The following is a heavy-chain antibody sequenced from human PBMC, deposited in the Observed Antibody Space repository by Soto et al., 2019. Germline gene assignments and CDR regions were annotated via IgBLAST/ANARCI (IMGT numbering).Heavy chain of an antibody. CDR2: ISGSGGST. CDR1: GFTFSSYA. CDR3: PKDSDSSDAFDI. D-gene: IGHD3-22*01. J-gene: IGHJ3*02. V-gene: IGHV3-23*01. Sequence: EVQLLESGGGLVQPGGSLRLSCAASGFTFSSYAMSWVRQAPGKGLEWVSAISGSGGSTYYADSVKGRFTISRDNSKNTLYLQMNSLRAEDTAVYYCPKDSDSSDAFDIWGQGTMVTVSS.